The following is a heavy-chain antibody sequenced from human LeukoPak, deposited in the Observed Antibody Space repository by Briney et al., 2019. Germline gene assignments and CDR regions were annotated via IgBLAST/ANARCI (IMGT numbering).Heavy chain of an antibody. CDR3: APEFGVVIPLLDY. D-gene: IGHD3-3*01. Sequence: GGSLRLSCAASGFTFSSYGMHWVRQAPGKGLEWVAFIRYDGSSKYYADSVKGRFTISRDNSKNTLYLQMNSLRAEDTAVYYCAPEFGVVIPLLDYWGQGALVTVSS. CDR1: GFTFSSYG. J-gene: IGHJ4*02. CDR2: IRYDGSSK. V-gene: IGHV3-30*02.